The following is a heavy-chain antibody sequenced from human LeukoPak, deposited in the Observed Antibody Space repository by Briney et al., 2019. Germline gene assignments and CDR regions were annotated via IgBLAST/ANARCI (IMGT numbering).Heavy chain of an antibody. J-gene: IGHJ6*03. CDR2: IYPGDSDT. CDR3: ARHIGLPNYHYYYVDV. D-gene: IGHD2-15*01. Sequence: GESLKISCKASAYSFIDYWIGWVRQMPGKGLEWMGIIYPGDSDTRYSPSFQGQVTISADKSISTAYLQWRSLKASDTAMYYCARHIGLPNYHYYYVDVWGKGTTVTVSS. CDR1: AYSFIDYW. V-gene: IGHV5-51*01.